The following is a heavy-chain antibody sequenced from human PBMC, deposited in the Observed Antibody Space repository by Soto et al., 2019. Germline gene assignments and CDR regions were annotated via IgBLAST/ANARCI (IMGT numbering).Heavy chain of an antibody. CDR1: GFTFSSYA. J-gene: IGHJ4*02. CDR2: ISYDGSNK. V-gene: IGHV3-30-3*01. Sequence: GGSLRLSCAASGFTFSSYAMHWVRQAPGKGLEWVAVISYDGSNKYYADSVKGRFTISRDNSKNTLYLQMNSLRAEDTAVYYCARDGYSSSSPFDYWGQGTLVTVST. D-gene: IGHD6-6*01. CDR3: ARDGYSSSSPFDY.